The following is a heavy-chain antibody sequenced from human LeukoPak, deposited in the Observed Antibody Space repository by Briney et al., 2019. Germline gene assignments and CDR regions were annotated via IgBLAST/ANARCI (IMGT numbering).Heavy chain of an antibody. D-gene: IGHD2-2*01. Sequence: AASVKVSCKASEYTFTGYYMHWVRQAPGQGLEWMGRINPNSGGTNYARKFQGRVTMTRDTSTSTAYMELSRLRSDDTAVYYCARDLIAGRPAVDYWGQGTLVTVSS. CDR1: EYTFTGYY. CDR3: ARDLIAGRPAVDY. J-gene: IGHJ4*02. V-gene: IGHV1-2*06. CDR2: INPNSGGT.